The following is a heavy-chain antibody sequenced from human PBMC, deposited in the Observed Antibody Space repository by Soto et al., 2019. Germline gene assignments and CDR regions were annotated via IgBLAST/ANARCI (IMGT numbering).Heavy chain of an antibody. D-gene: IGHD4-17*01. CDR3: TRRMTTVTTRWGAFDV. J-gene: IGHJ3*01. Sequence: EVRLVESGGGLVKPGGSLRLSCAASGFTFNTYLMSWVRQAPGKGLEWVSSITSGSDSIYYADSVKGRFTISRDDAKNSLYLQMESMRAEDTAVYYCTRRMTTVTTRWGAFDVWGQGTMVSVSS. CDR2: ITSGSDSI. CDR1: GFTFNTYL. V-gene: IGHV3-21*01.